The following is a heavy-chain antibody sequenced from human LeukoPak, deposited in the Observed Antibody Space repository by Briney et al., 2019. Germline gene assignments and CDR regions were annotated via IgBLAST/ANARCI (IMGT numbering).Heavy chain of an antibody. CDR1: GFTLSHAW. Sequence: GGSLRLSRAASGFTLSHAWMSWVRQAPGKGLEWVGRIKSKTDGGTTDYAAPAKGRFTISRDDSENTLYLQMNSLKTEDTAVYYCTTGWASSDTSYIDYWGQGTLVTVSS. CDR2: IKSKTDGGTT. V-gene: IGHV3-15*01. J-gene: IGHJ4*02. D-gene: IGHD3-22*01. CDR3: TTGWASSDTSYIDY.